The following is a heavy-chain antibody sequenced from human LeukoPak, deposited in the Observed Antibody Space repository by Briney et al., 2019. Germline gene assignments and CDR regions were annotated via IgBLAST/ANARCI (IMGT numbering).Heavy chain of an antibody. J-gene: IGHJ4*02. CDR1: GYTLTELS. Sequence: ASVKVSCKVSGYTLTELSMHWVRQAPGKGLEWMGGFDPEDGETIYAQKFQGRVTMTEGTSTDTAYMELSSLRSEDTAVYYCAAAAGDYWGQGTLVTVSS. V-gene: IGHV1-24*01. CDR3: AAAAGDY. D-gene: IGHD6-13*01. CDR2: FDPEDGET.